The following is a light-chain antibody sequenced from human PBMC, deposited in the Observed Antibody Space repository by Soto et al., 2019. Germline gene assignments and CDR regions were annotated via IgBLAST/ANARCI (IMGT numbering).Light chain of an antibody. V-gene: IGLV2-14*01. CDR2: DVS. Sequence: QSALTQPASVSGSPGQSITISCTGTSSDVGGYNYVSWYHQHPGKAPKLIIYDVSNRPSGVSNRFSGSKSGNTATLTISGLQAEDEVDYYCSSYTSSDPWVYGTRAKVTVL. CDR3: SSYTSSDPWV. CDR1: SSDVGGYNY. J-gene: IGLJ1*01.